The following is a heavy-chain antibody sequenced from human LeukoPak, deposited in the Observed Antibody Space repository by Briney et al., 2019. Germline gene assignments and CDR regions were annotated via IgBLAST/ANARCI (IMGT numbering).Heavy chain of an antibody. J-gene: IGHJ4*02. CDR2: IRYDGSNK. CDR3: AKEQQLLKTFDY. Sequence: GGSLRLSCAASGFAFSSYGMHWVRQAPGKGLEWVAFIRYDGSNKYYADSVEGRFTISRDNSKNTLYLQMNSLRAEDTAVYYCAKEQQLLKTFDYWGQGTLVIVSS. V-gene: IGHV3-30*02. CDR1: GFAFSSYG. D-gene: IGHD6-13*01.